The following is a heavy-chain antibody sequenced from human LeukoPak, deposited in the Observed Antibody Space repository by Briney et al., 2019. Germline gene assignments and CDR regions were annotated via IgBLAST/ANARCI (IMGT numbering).Heavy chain of an antibody. CDR3: AGYDFWSGYYRFDY. Sequence: SETLSLTCTVSGGSISSYYWSWIRQPPGKGLEWIGYIYYSGSTNYNPSLKSRVTISVDTSKNQFSLKLSSVTAADTAVYYCAGYDFWSGYYRFDYWGQGTLVTVSS. CDR1: GGSISSYY. CDR2: IYYSGST. D-gene: IGHD3-3*01. J-gene: IGHJ4*02. V-gene: IGHV4-59*01.